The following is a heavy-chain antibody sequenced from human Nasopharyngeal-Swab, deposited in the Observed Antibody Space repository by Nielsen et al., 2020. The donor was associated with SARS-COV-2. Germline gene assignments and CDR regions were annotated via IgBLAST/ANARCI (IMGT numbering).Heavy chain of an antibody. CDR3: ARDDRITSGSLFDY. Sequence: ASVKVSCNASGYSFFSYGISWVRQAPGQGLEWMGWISDYNANTKNAQKPQGRLTMTTDTSTNTAYLELRSLRSDDTAVYYCARDDRITSGSLFDYWGQGTLVTVSS. CDR2: ISDYNANT. V-gene: IGHV1-18*01. D-gene: IGHD6-19*01. J-gene: IGHJ4*02. CDR1: GYSFFSYG.